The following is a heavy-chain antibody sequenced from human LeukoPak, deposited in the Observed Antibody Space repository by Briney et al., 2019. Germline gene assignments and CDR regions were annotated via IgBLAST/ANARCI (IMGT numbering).Heavy chain of an antibody. J-gene: IGHJ6*03. D-gene: IGHD6-6*01. Sequence: GGSLRLSCEASGLTSSDYYMSWIRKAPGKGLDWVSYISGSGSTIYYADSVKGRFTISRDNAKNSLYLQMNSLRAEDTAVYYCASGYSSSLRSHYYYYMDVWGKGTTVTVSS. CDR3: ASGYSSSLRSHYYYYMDV. V-gene: IGHV3-11*04. CDR2: ISGSGSTI. CDR1: GLTSSDYY.